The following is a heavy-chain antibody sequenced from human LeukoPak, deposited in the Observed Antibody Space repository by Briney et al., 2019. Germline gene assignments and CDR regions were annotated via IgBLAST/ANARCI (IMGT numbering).Heavy chain of an antibody. CDR1: GLTVSSNY. V-gene: IGHV3-66*01. Sequence: GGSLRLSCAASGLTVSSNYMSWVRQAPGKGLEWVSVIYSGGSTYYADSVKGRFTISRDSSKNTLYLQMNSLRAEDTAVYYCARDEDDYGGRDWGQGTLVTVSS. D-gene: IGHD4-23*01. CDR3: ARDEDDYGGRD. J-gene: IGHJ4*02. CDR2: IYSGGST.